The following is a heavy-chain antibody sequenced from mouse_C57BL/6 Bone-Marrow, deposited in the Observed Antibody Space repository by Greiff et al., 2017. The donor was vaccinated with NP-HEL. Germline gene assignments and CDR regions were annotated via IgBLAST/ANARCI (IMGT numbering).Heavy chain of an antibody. CDR1: GFNITDDY. V-gene: IGHV14-4*01. CDR2: FDPENGDT. Sequence: EVMLVESGAELVRPGASVKLSCTVSGFNITDDYMHWVKQRPEQGLEWIGWFDPENGDTEYASKFQGKATITADTSSNTAYLQLSSLTSEDTAVEYCTTGGSSPYAMDYWGQGTSVTVSS. CDR3: TTGGSSPYAMDY. D-gene: IGHD1-1*01. J-gene: IGHJ4*01.